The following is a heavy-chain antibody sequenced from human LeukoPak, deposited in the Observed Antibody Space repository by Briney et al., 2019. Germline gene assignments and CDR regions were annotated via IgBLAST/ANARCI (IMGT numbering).Heavy chain of an antibody. V-gene: IGHV4-59*08. CDR1: GASLSTSS. CDR2: IYYSGTA. Sequence: SETLSLTCTVSGASLSTSSWTWIRQPPGKGLECIGFIYYSGTAHYHPSLKSRVTISLDTSKNQFSLRLSSVTAADTAVYYCARHLSNGWSDKWGQGTLVTVS. D-gene: IGHD6-19*01. CDR3: ARHLSNGWSDK. J-gene: IGHJ4*02.